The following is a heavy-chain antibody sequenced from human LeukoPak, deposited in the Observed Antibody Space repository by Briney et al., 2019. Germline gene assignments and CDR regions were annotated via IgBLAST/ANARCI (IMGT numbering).Heavy chain of an antibody. V-gene: IGHV4-39*01. CDR3: ATGPPGANLWFGEPYFDY. CDR2: IYYSGST. D-gene: IGHD3-10*01. J-gene: IGHJ4*02. CDR1: GGSISSSSYY. Sequence: SETLSLTCTVSGGSISSSSYYWGWIRQPPGKGLEWIGSIYYSGSTYYSPSLKSRVTISVDTSKNQFSLKLSSVTAADTAVYYCATGPPGANLWFGEPYFDYWGQGTLVTVSS.